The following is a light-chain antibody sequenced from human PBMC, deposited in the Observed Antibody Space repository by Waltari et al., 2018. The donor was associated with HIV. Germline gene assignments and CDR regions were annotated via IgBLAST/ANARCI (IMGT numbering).Light chain of an antibody. CDR2: STN. Sequence: QTVVPQEPSFSVSPGGTVPLTFGLRSGSVSTSYYSSWYQQTPGQAPRTLIYSTNTRSSGVPDRFSGSILGNKAALTITGAQADDESDYYCVLYMGSGSCMFGGGTKLTVL. V-gene: IGLV8-61*01. J-gene: IGLJ3*02. CDR3: VLYMGSGSCM. CDR1: SGSVSTSYY.